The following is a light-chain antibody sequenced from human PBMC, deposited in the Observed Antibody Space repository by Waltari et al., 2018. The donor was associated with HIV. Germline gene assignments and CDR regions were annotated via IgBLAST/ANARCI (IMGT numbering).Light chain of an antibody. CDR2: EVY. Sequence: QSALTQPASVSGSPGQSITISCTGTSSDVGSYDLVSWYQQHPGKAPKLMIYEVYKRPSGVSNRFSGSKSGTSASLAISGLRSEDEADYYCAAWDDSLSGWVFGGGTKLTVL. CDR1: SSDVGSYDL. V-gene: IGLV2-14*02. J-gene: IGLJ3*02. CDR3: AAWDDSLSGWV.